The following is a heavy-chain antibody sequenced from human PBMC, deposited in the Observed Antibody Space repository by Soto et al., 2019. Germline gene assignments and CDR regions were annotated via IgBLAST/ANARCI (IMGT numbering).Heavy chain of an antibody. CDR1: GFTFSSYA. V-gene: IGHV3-23*01. CDR2: ISGSGGST. J-gene: IGHJ6*02. Sequence: GSLRLSFAASGFTFSSYAMSWVRQAPGKGLEWVSAISGSGGSTYYADSVKGRFTISRDNSKNTLYLQMNSLRAEDTAVYYCAKGFLEWLGWNYGMDVWGQGTTVTVSS. CDR3: AKGFLEWLGWNYGMDV. D-gene: IGHD3-3*01.